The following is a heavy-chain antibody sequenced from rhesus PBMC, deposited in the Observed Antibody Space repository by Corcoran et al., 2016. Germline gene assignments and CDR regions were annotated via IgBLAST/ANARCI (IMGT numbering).Heavy chain of an antibody. D-gene: IGHD1-44*01. V-gene: IGHV2-1*01. Sequence: QVTLKESGPALVNPTQTLTLTCTFSGFSLSTGGLGVGWIRQPSRKTLEWLAHIYWDHDKRYSTSLKSRLTISKDPSKNQVVLTLTNMDPMDTATYYCARRRIVGTIYSHFDYWGQGVLVTVSS. CDR2: IYWDHDK. CDR3: ARRRIVGTIYSHFDY. CDR1: GFSLSTGGLG. J-gene: IGHJ4*01.